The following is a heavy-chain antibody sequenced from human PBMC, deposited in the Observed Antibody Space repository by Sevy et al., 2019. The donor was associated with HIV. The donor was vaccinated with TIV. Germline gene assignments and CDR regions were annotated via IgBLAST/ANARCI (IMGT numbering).Heavy chain of an antibody. CDR1: GFTFSSYS. CDR2: ISSSSSTI. J-gene: IGHJ6*02. Sequence: GGSLRLSCAASGFTFSSYSMNWVHQAPGKGLEWVSYISSSSSTIYYADSVKGRFTISRDNAKNSLYLQMNSLRDEDTAVYYCAREWGGAAGYYYYYGMDVWGQGTTVTVSS. D-gene: IGHD3-16*01. CDR3: AREWGGAAGYYYYYGMDV. V-gene: IGHV3-48*02.